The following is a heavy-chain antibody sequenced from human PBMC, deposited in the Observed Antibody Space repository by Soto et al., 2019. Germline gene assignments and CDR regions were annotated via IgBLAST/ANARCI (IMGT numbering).Heavy chain of an antibody. CDR1: GFSVSANY. D-gene: IGHD3-22*01. V-gene: IGHV3-53*01. CDR2: FYSGGNT. Sequence: GGSLRLSCAASGFSVSANYMSWVRQVPGKGLEWVSVFYSGGNTYNAESVRGRFTISRDSAKSTVYLQMNSLRVEDTAVYYCARYHYDSGGYYYIDKWGQGTLVTVSS. J-gene: IGHJ4*02. CDR3: ARYHYDSGGYYYIDK.